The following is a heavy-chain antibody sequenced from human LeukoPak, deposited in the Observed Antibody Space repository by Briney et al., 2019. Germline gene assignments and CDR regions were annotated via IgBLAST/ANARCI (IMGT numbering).Heavy chain of an antibody. CDR3: ARSMVGIGP. CDR1: GGSFSGYY. V-gene: IGHV4-34*01. D-gene: IGHD1-26*01. CDR2: INHSGST. Sequence: PPETLSLTCAVYGGSFSGYYWSWIRQPPGKGLEWIGEINHSGSTNYNPSLKSRVTMSVDTSKNQFSLKLSSVTAADTAVYYCARSMVGIGPWGQGTLVTVSS. J-gene: IGHJ5*02.